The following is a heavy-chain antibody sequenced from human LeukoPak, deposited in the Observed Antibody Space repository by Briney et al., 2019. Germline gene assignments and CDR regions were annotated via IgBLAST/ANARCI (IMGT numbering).Heavy chain of an antibody. CDR1: GFTFDDYA. V-gene: IGHV3-9*01. CDR2: ISWNSGSI. J-gene: IGHJ4*02. Sequence: TGRSLRLSCAASGFTFDDYAMHWVRQAPGKGLEWVSGISWNSGSIGYADSVKGRFTISRDNAKNSLYLQMNSLRAEDTAVYYCARLVGATDYWGQGTLVTVSS. D-gene: IGHD1-26*01. CDR3: ARLVGATDY.